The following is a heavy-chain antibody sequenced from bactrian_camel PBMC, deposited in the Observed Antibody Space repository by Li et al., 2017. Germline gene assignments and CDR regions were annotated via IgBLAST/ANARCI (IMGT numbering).Heavy chain of an antibody. V-gene: IGHV3S53*01. CDR1: ERGLNRNC. CDR3: AADRSTTCSGEDCY. Sequence: HVQLVESGGGSVQPGGSLKLSCVASERGLNRNCMGWFRQGPGKRREGVATLDADGSTRYANSVKGRFTISKDYTKNTLYLKMTSLKPEDTAMYYCAADRSTTCSGEDCYWGQGTQVTVS. D-gene: IGHD2*01. CDR2: LDADGST. J-gene: IGHJ4*01.